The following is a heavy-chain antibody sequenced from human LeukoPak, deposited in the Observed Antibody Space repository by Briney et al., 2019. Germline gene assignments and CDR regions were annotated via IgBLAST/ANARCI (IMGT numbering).Heavy chain of an antibody. CDR2: IKQDGSEK. Sequence: GGSLRLSCAASGFTFSSYWMSWVRQAPGKGLEWVANIKQDGSEKYYVDSVKGQFTISRDNAKNSLYLQMNSLRAEDTAVYYCVGGRVVVTVVGYFDLWGRGTLVTVSS. CDR3: VGGRVVVTVVGYFDL. D-gene: IGHD2-21*02. V-gene: IGHV3-7*01. CDR1: GFTFSSYW. J-gene: IGHJ2*01.